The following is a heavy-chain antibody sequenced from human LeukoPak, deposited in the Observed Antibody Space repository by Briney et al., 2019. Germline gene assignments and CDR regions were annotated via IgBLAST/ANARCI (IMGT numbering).Heavy chain of an antibody. CDR1: SGSIISSGHY. CDR2: MDYSGNP. Sequence: SETLSLTCSVSSGSIISSGHYWGWIRQSPGKGLEWIGSMDYSGNPYYNPSLKSRVIISVDTSENQFSLKLRSVTAADTAVYYCARSTVATIRGGYSSGPYYYYMDVWGKGTTVTVSS. CDR3: ARSTVATIRGGYSSGPYYYYMDV. J-gene: IGHJ6*03. D-gene: IGHD5-12*01. V-gene: IGHV4-39*01.